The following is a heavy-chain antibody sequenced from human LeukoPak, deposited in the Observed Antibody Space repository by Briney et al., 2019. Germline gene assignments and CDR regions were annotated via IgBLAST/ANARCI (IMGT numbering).Heavy chain of an antibody. Sequence: ASVKVSCKVSGYTLTELSMHWVRQAPGKGLEWMGGFDPEDGETIYAQKFQGRVTMTEDTSTDTAYMELSSLRSEGTAVYYCATTESGSYYGALGYWGQGTLVTVSS. V-gene: IGHV1-24*01. CDR2: FDPEDGET. CDR1: GYTLTELS. J-gene: IGHJ4*02. D-gene: IGHD1-26*01. CDR3: ATTESGSYYGALGY.